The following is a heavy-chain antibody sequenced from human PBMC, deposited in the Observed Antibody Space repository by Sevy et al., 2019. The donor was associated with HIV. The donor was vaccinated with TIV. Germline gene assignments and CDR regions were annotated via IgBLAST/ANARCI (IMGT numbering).Heavy chain of an antibody. CDR2: FDPEDGET. Sequence: ASVKVSCKVSGYILTELSMHWVRQAPGKGLEWMGGFDPEDGETIYAQKFQGRVTMAEDTSTDTAYMELRSLRSEDTAVYYCATRDNYDTSDAFDIWGQGTMVTVSS. D-gene: IGHD3-9*01. CDR3: ATRDNYDTSDAFDI. J-gene: IGHJ3*02. V-gene: IGHV1-24*01. CDR1: GYILTELS.